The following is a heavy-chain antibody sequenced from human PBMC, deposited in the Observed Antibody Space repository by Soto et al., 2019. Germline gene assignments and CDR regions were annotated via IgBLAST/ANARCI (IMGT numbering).Heavy chain of an antibody. Sequence: QVQVVESGGGVVQPGRSLRLSCAASGFTFSSYAMHWVRQAPGKGLEWVAVISYDGSNEYYADSVKGRFTISRDNSKNTRYLRMNSLRAEDTAVYYCAKGSAGHYNSESLVDWGQGTLVTVSS. CDR2: ISYDGSNE. CDR1: GFTFSSYA. D-gene: IGHD3-10*01. J-gene: IGHJ4*02. CDR3: AKGSAGHYNSESLVD. V-gene: IGHV3-30-3*01.